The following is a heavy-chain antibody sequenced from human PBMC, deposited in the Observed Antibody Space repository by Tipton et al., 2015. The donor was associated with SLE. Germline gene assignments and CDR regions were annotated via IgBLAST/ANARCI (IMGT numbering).Heavy chain of an antibody. D-gene: IGHD6-13*01. CDR1: GGSISSGGYY. CDR2: IYYSGST. J-gene: IGHJ4*02. Sequence: TLSLTCTVSGGSISSGGYYWSWIRQHPGKGLEWIGYIYYSGSTHYNPSLKSRVTISVDTSKNQFSLKLSSVTAADTAVYYCARVGIAAYYFDYWGQGTLVTVSS. V-gene: IGHV4-31*03. CDR3: ARVGIAAYYFDY.